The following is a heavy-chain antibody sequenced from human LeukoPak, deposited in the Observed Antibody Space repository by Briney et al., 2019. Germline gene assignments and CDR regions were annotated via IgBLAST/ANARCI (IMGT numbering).Heavy chain of an antibody. V-gene: IGHV4-34*01. CDR3: ARSGCSGGSCYSQRGAFDI. CDR1: GGSFSGYY. D-gene: IGHD2-15*01. J-gene: IGHJ3*02. Sequence: PSETLSLTCAVYGGSFSGYYWTWIRQPPGKGLEWIGEMNHSGSANYNPSLKSRVTISIDTSKNQFSLKLSSVTAADTAVYYCARSGCSGGSCYSQRGAFDIWGQGTMVTVSS. CDR2: MNHSGSA.